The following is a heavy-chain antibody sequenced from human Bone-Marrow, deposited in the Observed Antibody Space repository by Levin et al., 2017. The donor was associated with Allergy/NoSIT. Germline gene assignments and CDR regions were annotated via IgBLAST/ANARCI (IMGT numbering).Heavy chain of an antibody. Sequence: ASVKVSCKASGYTFTSYDINWVRQATGQGLEWMGWMNPNSGNTGYAQKFQGRVTMTRNTSISTAYMELSSLRSEDTAVYYCASQQWLVLEGYYYYYGMDVWGQGTTVTVSS. CDR2: MNPNSGNT. J-gene: IGHJ6*02. V-gene: IGHV1-8*01. CDR1: GYTFTSYD. CDR3: ASQQWLVLEGYYYYYGMDV. D-gene: IGHD6-19*01.